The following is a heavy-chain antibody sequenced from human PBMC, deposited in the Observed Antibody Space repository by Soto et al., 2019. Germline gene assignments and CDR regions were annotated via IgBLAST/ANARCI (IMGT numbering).Heavy chain of an antibody. D-gene: IGHD1-7*01. Sequence: PSQTLSLTCVISGDSVSSNSAAWNWIRQSPSRGLEWLGRTYYRSRWYNDYAVSVRSRITVNADTSKNQFSLHLNSVTPEDTAVYYGAGTSSLQWYYMDVRDKGTTVTVSS. J-gene: IGHJ6*03. V-gene: IGHV6-1*01. CDR3: AGTSSLQWYYMDV. CDR1: GDSVSSNSAA. CDR2: TYYRSRWYN.